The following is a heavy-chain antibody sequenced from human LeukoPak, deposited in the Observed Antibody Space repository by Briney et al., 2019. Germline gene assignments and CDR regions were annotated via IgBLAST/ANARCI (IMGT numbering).Heavy chain of an antibody. Sequence: ASVKVSCKASGGTFSSYAMSWARQAPGKGLEWVSAISGSGGSTYYADSVKGRFTISRDNSENTLYLQMNSLRAEATAVYYCAKENPAPSFWSGPRMDVWGKGTTVTVSS. J-gene: IGHJ6*03. CDR3: AKENPAPSFWSGPRMDV. CDR2: ISGSGGST. V-gene: IGHV3-23*01. D-gene: IGHD3-3*01. CDR1: GGTFSSYA.